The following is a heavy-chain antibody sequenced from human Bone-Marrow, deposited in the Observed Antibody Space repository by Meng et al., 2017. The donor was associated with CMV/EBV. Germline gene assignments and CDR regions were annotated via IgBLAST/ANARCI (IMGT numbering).Heavy chain of an antibody. D-gene: IGHD3-22*01. V-gene: IGHV1-2*04. J-gene: IGHJ5*02. Sequence: QVQLVQSGAEGKKPGASVKVSCKASGYTFTGYYMHWVRQAPGQGLEWMGWINPNSGGTNYAQKFQGWVTMTRDTSISTAYMELSRLRSDDTAVYYCAREMYYYDSSGHNWFDPWGQGTLVTVSS. CDR1: GYTFTGYY. CDR2: INPNSGGT. CDR3: AREMYYYDSSGHNWFDP.